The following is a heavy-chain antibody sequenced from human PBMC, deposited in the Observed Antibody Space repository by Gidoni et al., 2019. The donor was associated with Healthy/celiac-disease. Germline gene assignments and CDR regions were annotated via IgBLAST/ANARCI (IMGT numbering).Heavy chain of an antibody. D-gene: IGHD3-22*01. Sequence: EVQLLESGGGLVQPGGSLRLSCAASGFTFSSYAMSWVRQAPGKGLEWVSAISGSGGSTYYADSVKGRFTISRDNSKNTLYLQMNSLRAEDTAVYYCAKDDSSGLYYYYGMDVWGQGTTVTVSS. CDR3: AKDDSSGLYYYYGMDV. CDR2: ISGSGGST. J-gene: IGHJ6*02. CDR1: GFTFSSYA. V-gene: IGHV3-23*01.